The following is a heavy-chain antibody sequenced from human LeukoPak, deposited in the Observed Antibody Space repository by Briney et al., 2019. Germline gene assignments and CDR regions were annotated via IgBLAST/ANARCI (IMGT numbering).Heavy chain of an antibody. CDR3: ARGANPTSYYYYYMDV. Sequence: PSETLSLTCAVYGGSFSGYYWSWIRQPPGKGLEWIGEINHSGSTNYNPSLKSRVTISVDTSKNQFSLKLSSVTAADTAVYYCARGANPTSYYYYYMDVWGKGTTVTISS. CDR2: INHSGST. J-gene: IGHJ6*03. CDR1: GGSFSGYY. V-gene: IGHV4-34*01. D-gene: IGHD2-2*01.